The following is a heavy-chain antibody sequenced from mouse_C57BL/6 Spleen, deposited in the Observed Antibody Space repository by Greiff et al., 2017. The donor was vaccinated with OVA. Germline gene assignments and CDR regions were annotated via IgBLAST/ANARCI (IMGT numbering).Heavy chain of an antibody. Sequence: EVQLHQSGPELVKPGASVKISCKASGYTFTDYYMNWVKQSHGKSLEWIGDINPNNGGTSYNQKFKGKATLTVDKSSSTAYMELRSLTSEDSAVYYCARPPGWLLRNFDYWGQGTTLTVSS. CDR3: ARPPGWLLRNFDY. D-gene: IGHD2-3*01. V-gene: IGHV1-26*01. J-gene: IGHJ2*01. CDR2: INPNNGGT. CDR1: GYTFTDYY.